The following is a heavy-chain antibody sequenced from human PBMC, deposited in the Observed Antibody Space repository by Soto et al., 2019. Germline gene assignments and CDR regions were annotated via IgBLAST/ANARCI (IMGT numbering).Heavy chain of an antibody. Sequence: KVSCKASGGTFSSYAISWVRQAPGQGLEWMGGIIPIFGTANYAQKFQGRVTITADESTSTAYMELSSLRSEDTAVYYCARGSHSGSYSYYYYYGMDVWGQGTTVTVSS. CDR3: ARGSHSGSYSYYYYYGMDV. D-gene: IGHD1-26*01. J-gene: IGHJ6*02. CDR2: IIPIFGTA. CDR1: GGTFSSYA. V-gene: IGHV1-69*01.